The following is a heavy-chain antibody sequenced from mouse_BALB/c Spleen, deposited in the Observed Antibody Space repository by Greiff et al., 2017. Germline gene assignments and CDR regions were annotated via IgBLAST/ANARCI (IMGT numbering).Heavy chain of an antibody. J-gene: IGHJ2*01. CDR3: ARSHGNYYFDY. Sequence: EVQGVESGGDLVKPGGSLKLSCAASGFTFSSYGMSWVRQTPDKRLEWVATISSGSSTIYYADTVKGRFTISRDNPKNTLFLQMTSLRSEDTAMYYCARSHGNYYFDYWGQGTTLTVSS. D-gene: IGHD2-1*01. CDR1: GFTFSSYG. V-gene: IGHV5-17*02. CDR2: ISSGSSTI.